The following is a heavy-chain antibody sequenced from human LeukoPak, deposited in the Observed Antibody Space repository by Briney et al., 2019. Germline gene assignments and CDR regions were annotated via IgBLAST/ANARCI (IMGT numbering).Heavy chain of an antibody. CDR1: GGSFSGYY. CDR2: INHSGST. J-gene: IGHJ4*02. V-gene: IGHV4-34*01. Sequence: PSETLSLTCAVYGGSFSGYYWSWIRQPPGKGLEWIGEINHSGSTNYNPSLKSRVTISVDTSKNQFSLKLSSVTAADTAVYYCARHLPYSSSSYFNYWGQGTLVTVSS. CDR3: ARHLPYSSSSYFNY. D-gene: IGHD6-6*01.